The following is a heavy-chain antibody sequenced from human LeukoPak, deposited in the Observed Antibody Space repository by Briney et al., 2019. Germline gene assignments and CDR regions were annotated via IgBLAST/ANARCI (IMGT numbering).Heavy chain of an antibody. D-gene: IGHD5-12*01. CDR1: GFAFSTYW. V-gene: IGHV3-7*01. CDR3: AKPITITGATDGFDI. CDR2: IKQDGSEK. Sequence: GGSLRLACAASGFAFSTYWMNWIRQAPGKGLEWVANIKQDGSEKYYLDSVKGRFTISRDNAKSLLYLHMSSLRAEDTAVYYCAKPITITGATDGFDIWGQGAKVIVSS. J-gene: IGHJ3*02.